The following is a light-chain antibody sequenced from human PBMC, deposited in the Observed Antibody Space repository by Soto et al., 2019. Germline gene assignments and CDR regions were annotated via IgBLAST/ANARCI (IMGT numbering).Light chain of an antibody. V-gene: IGKV3-15*01. CDR2: GAS. CDR1: QSLSIN. Sequence: EIVMTQSPATLSVSPGERATLSCRASQSLSINLAWYQQKPGQAPRLLIYGASARATDIPARFSGSGSGTEFTLTISSLQSEDFAVYYCQQYNNWPLTFGGGTKVEIK. J-gene: IGKJ4*01. CDR3: QQYNNWPLT.